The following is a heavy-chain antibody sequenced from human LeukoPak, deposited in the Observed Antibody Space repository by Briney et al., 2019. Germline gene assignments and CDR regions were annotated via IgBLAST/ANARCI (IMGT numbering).Heavy chain of an antibody. D-gene: IGHD2-8*01. CDR1: GGTFSSYA. Sequence: GASVKVSCKASGGTFSSYAISWVRQAPGQGLEWMGRIIPIFGTANYAQKFQGRVTITTDESTSTAYMELSSLRSEDTAVYYCARDQGRLLGNGVASDDAFDIWGQGTMVTVSS. CDR2: IIPIFGTA. V-gene: IGHV1-69*05. CDR3: ARDQGRLLGNGVASDDAFDI. J-gene: IGHJ3*02.